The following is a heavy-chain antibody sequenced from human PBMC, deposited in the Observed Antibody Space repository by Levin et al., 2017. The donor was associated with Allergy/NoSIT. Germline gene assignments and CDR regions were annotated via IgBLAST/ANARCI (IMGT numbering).Heavy chain of an antibody. CDR1: GFTFFTDS. Sequence: ETLSLTCAASGFTFFTDSMNWVRQAPGKGLEWVSSISSSSSYIYYADSVRGRFTISRDNAKNSLYLQMNSLRVEDTAVYYCASSHYYGSGADGYWGQGTLVTDSS. CDR3: ASSHYYGSGADGY. J-gene: IGHJ4*02. CDR2: ISSSSSYI. D-gene: IGHD3-10*01. V-gene: IGHV3-21*06.